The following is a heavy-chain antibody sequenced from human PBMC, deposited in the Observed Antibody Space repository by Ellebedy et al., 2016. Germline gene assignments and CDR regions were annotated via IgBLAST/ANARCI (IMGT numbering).Heavy chain of an antibody. V-gene: IGHV1-8*02. CDR1: GGTFSSYA. CDR3: ARDGMRFLEWSFKFGMDV. D-gene: IGHD3-3*01. CDR2: MNPNNNNT. Sequence: ASVKVSCKASGGTFSSYAISWVRQAPGQGLEWMGWMNPNNNNTGYAQKFQGRVTMTRNTSISTAYMELRRLRSEDTAVYYCARDGMRFLEWSFKFGMDVWGQGTTVTVS. J-gene: IGHJ6*02.